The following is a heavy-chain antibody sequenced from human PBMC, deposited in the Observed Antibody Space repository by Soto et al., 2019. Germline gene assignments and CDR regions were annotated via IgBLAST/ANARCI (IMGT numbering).Heavy chain of an antibody. CDR1: GFSISSGHY. Sequence: PSETLSLTCVVSGFSISSGHYWGWVRQPPGKGLEWIGSIFHSGSTYYNPSLKSRVTMSVDTSRNHFSLKLSSVTAADTAIYYCGRVGLGPYNRLDPWGQGTLVTVSS. CDR3: GRVGLGPYNRLDP. CDR2: IFHSGST. V-gene: IGHV4-38-2*01. D-gene: IGHD3-10*01. J-gene: IGHJ5*02.